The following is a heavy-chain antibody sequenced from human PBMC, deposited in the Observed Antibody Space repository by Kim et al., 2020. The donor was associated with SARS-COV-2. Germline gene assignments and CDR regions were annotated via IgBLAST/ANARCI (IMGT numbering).Heavy chain of an antibody. Sequence: PSLRSRVPISVDTSKNQFSLKLSSVTAADTAVYYCARRSYYDSSGYYKYWGQGTLVTVSS. J-gene: IGHJ4*02. D-gene: IGHD3-22*01. CDR3: ARRSYYDSSGYYKY. V-gene: IGHV4-39*01.